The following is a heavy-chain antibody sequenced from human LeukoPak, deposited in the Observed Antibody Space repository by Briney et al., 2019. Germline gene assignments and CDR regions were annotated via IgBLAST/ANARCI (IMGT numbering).Heavy chain of an antibody. CDR2: IYYSGST. V-gene: IGHV4-31*03. J-gene: IGHJ3*02. D-gene: IGHD3-22*01. CDR3: ARVTYPDSSGYFDPFLDAFDI. CDR1: GGSISSGGYY. Sequence: PSETLSLTCTVSGGSISSGGYYWSWIRQHPGKGLEWIGYIYYSGSTYYNPSLKSRVTISVDTSKNQFSLKLSSVTAADTAVYYCARVTYPDSSGYFDPFLDAFDIWGQGAMVTVSS.